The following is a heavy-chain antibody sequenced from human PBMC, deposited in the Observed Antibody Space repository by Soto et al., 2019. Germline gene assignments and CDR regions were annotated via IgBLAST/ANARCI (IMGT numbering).Heavy chain of an antibody. CDR1: GGSISSGGYY. CDR2: IYYSGST. Sequence: SETLSLTCTVSGGSISSGGYYWSWIRQHPGKGLEWIGYIYYSGSTYYNPSLKSRVTISVDTSKNQFSLKLSSVTAADTAVYYCAGGQEYYYYYGMDVWGQGTTVTVSS. J-gene: IGHJ6*02. CDR3: AGGQEYYYYYGMDV. V-gene: IGHV4-31*03.